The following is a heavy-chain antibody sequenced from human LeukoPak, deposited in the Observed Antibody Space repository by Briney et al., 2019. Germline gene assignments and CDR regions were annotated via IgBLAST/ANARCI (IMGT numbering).Heavy chain of an antibody. CDR2: ISGSGGST. Sequence: GGSPRLSCAASGFTFSSYAMSWVRQAPGKGLEWVSAISGSGGSTYYADSVKGRFTISRDNSKNTLYLQMNSLRAEDTAVYYCAKDLYYYDSSGYYYTFDYWGQGTLVTVSS. CDR3: AKDLYYYDSSGYYYTFDY. J-gene: IGHJ4*02. D-gene: IGHD3-22*01. CDR1: GFTFSSYA. V-gene: IGHV3-23*01.